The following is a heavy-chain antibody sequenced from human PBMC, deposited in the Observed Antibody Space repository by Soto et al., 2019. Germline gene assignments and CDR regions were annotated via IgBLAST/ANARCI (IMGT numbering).Heavy chain of an antibody. V-gene: IGHV4-39*01. Sequence: QLQLQESGPGLGQPSATLSLTGTVFGGSISAGDYYWGWIRQPQGKGLEWIGGINYSGSTYYNPSIKSRVTLSVDTSKNQFYLKLTSVTAADTAVYYCARQWGSRRELLGSMDFWGQGTLVTVSS. J-gene: IGHJ4*02. D-gene: IGHD1-26*01. CDR2: INYSGST. CDR1: GGSISAGDYY. CDR3: ARQWGSRRELLGSMDF.